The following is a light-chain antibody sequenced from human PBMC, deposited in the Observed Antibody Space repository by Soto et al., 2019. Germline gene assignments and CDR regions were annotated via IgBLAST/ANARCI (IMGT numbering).Light chain of an antibody. Sequence: EIVLTQSPGTLSLSPGERATLSCRASQSVSSSYLAWHQQKPGQAPRLLIYGASSRATGIPDRFSGSGSGTDFPLTLSRLEPEDFVVYYCHQYSSSRTFGQGTKVEIK. CDR2: GAS. J-gene: IGKJ1*01. CDR3: HQYSSSRT. V-gene: IGKV3-20*01. CDR1: QSVSSSY.